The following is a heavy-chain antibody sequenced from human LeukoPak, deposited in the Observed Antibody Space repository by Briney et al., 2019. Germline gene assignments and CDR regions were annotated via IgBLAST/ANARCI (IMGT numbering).Heavy chain of an antibody. CDR3: ARHLGYCSSTSCAWFDP. CDR1: GYSFTSYW. V-gene: IGHV5-51*01. D-gene: IGHD2-2*01. CDR2: IYPGDSDT. J-gene: IGHJ5*02. Sequence: GESLKISCKGPGYSFTSYWIGWVRQMPGKGLEWMGIIYPGDSDTRYSPSFQGQVTISADKSISTAYLQWSSLKASDTAMYYCARHLGYCSSTSCAWFDPWGQGTLVTVSS.